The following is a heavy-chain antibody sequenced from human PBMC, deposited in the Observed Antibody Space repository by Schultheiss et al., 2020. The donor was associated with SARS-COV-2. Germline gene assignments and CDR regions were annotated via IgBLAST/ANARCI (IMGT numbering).Heavy chain of an antibody. CDR3: ARTAVAGTGGPDYYFDY. D-gene: IGHD6-19*01. CDR2: ISSSSSYI. Sequence: GGSLRLSCAASGFTFSSYSMNWVRQAPGKGLEWVSSISSSSSYIYYADSVKGRFTISRDNSKNTLYLQMNSLRAEDTAVYYCARTAVAGTGGPDYYFDYWGQGTLVTVSS. V-gene: IGHV3-21*01. J-gene: IGHJ4*02. CDR1: GFTFSSYS.